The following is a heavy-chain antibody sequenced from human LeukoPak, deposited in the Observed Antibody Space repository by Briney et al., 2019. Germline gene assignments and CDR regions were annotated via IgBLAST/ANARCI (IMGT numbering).Heavy chain of an antibody. Sequence: ASVKVSCKASGYTFTSYGISWVRQAPGQGLEWMGGIIPIFGTANYAQKFQGRVTTTADKSTSTAYMGLSSLRSEDTAVYYCAREINYCDSSGCLDYWGQGTLVTVSS. CDR3: AREINYCDSSGCLDY. V-gene: IGHV1-69*06. CDR2: IIPIFGTA. D-gene: IGHD3-22*01. J-gene: IGHJ4*02. CDR1: GYTFTSYG.